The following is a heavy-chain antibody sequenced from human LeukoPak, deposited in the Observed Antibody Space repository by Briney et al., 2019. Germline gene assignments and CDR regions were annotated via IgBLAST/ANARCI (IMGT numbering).Heavy chain of an antibody. CDR2: IIPILGIA. J-gene: IGHJ4*02. D-gene: IGHD6-13*01. CDR3: ARDGGYSSSWYGY. V-gene: IGHV1-69*04. CDR1: GGXSSSYA. Sequence: ASVKVSCKASGGXSSSYAMSWVRQAPGQGLEWMGRIIPILGIANYAQKFQGRVTITADKSTSTAYMELSSLRSEDTAVYYCARDGGYSSSWYGYWGQGTLVTVSS.